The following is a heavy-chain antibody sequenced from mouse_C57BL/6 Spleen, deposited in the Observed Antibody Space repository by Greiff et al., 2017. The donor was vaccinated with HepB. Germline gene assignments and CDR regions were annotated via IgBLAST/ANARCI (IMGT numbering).Heavy chain of an antibody. D-gene: IGHD1-1*01. V-gene: IGHV1-77*01. CDR2: IGPGSGST. CDR3: ARSGGSPYFDY. J-gene: IGHJ2*01. Sequence: QVQLQQSGAELVKPGASVKISCKASGYTFTDYYINWVKQRPGQGLEWIGKIGPGSGSTYYNEKFKGKATLTADKSSSKAYMHLSSLTSEDSAVYFCARSGGSPYFDYWGQGTTLTVSS. CDR1: GYTFTDYY.